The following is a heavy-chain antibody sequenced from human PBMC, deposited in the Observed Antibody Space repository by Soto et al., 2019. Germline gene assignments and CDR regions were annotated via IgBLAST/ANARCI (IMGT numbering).Heavy chain of an antibody. CDR3: ARVHYYDSSAYYL. CDR1: GFTFSSYN. CDR2: ISSSSSYI. Sequence: EVQLVESEGGLVKPGGSLRLSCAASGFTFSSYNMNWVRQAPGKGLEWVSSISSSSSYIYYADSVKGRFTISRDNAKNSLYLQMSSLRAEDTAVYYCARVHYYDSSAYYLWGQGTLVTVSS. V-gene: IGHV3-21*01. D-gene: IGHD3-22*01. J-gene: IGHJ4*02.